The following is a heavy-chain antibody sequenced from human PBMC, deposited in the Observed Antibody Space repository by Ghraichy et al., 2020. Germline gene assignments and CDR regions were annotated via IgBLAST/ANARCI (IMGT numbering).Heavy chain of an antibody. CDR3: VTIVSGSWYGGHGY. D-gene: IGHD6-13*01. CDR1: GFTFSSYW. CDR2: IKQGGSEI. Sequence: LSLTCAASGFTFSSYWMSWVRQAPGKGLEWVANIKQGGSEIYYVDSVKGRFTVSRDNAKNSLFQQMNSLRAEDTAVYYCVTIVSGSWYGGHGYWGQGTLVTVSS. V-gene: IGHV3-7*01. J-gene: IGHJ4*02.